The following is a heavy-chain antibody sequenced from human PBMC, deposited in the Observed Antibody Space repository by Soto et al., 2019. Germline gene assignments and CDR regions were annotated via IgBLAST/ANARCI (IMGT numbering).Heavy chain of an antibody. CDR2: INPSVGST. Sequence: SVKVSCKASGGTFSSYAMSWVRQAPGQGLEWMGIINPSVGSTSYAQKFQGRVTITTDKSTSTAYMELSSLRSEDTAVYYCAGVCRILYYYYGIDVWGQGPTVTVSS. CDR1: GGTFSSYA. V-gene: IGHV1-69*04. J-gene: IGHJ6*02. D-gene: IGHD2-15*01. CDR3: AGVCRILYYYYGIDV.